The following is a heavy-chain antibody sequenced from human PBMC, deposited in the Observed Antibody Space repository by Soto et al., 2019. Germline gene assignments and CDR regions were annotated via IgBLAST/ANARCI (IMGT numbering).Heavy chain of an antibody. J-gene: IGHJ4*02. V-gene: IGHV3-21*01. Sequence: EVQLVASGGGLVKPGGSLRLSGAASGFTFSSYSMSWVRQAPGKGLEWVSSIRSSSSYIYYADSVKGRFTTSRDNAKNSLYLQMNSRRAEDTAVYYCARDLYCRSDSCIDYWGKGTLVTVSS. D-gene: IGHD2-2*01. CDR1: GFTFSSYS. CDR3: ARDLYCRSDSCIDY. CDR2: IRSSSSYI.